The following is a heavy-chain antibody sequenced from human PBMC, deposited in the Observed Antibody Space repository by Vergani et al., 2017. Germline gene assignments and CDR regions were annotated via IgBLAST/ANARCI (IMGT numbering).Heavy chain of an antibody. J-gene: IGHJ4*02. Sequence: EVQLVQSGAEVKKPGESLKISCEGSGYTFTDYWVGWVRQKPGKGLEWMGVVYARDSDTRYSPSFQGQVTISADKSISTAYLQWSSLKASDTAMYYCARHGQGVVTAPFDYWGQGTLVTVSS. CDR2: VYARDSDT. CDR3: ARHGQGVVTAPFDY. D-gene: IGHD2-21*02. V-gene: IGHV5-51*01. CDR1: GYTFTDYW.